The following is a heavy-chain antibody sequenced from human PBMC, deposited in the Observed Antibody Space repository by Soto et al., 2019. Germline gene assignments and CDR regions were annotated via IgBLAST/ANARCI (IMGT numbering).Heavy chain of an antibody. V-gene: IGHV3-23*01. CDR1: GFTFSSYA. Sequence: PGGSLRLSCAASGFTFSSYAMSWVRQAPGKGLEWVSAISGSGGSTYYADSVKGRFTISRDNSKNTLYLQMNSLRAEDTAVYYCAKESGIQLWLMVFAYWAQGTLVTVSS. J-gene: IGHJ4*02. CDR2: ISGSGGST. D-gene: IGHD5-18*01. CDR3: AKESGIQLWLMVFAY.